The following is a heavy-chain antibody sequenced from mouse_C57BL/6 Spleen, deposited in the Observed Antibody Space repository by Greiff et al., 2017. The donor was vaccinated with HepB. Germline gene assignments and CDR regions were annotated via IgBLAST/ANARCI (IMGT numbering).Heavy chain of an antibody. V-gene: IGHV1-50*01. CDR2: IDPSDSYT. J-gene: IGHJ2*01. CDR3: ARKGVYYGNYYFDY. Sequence: QVQLQQPGAELVKPGASVKLSCKASGYTFTSYWMQWVKQRPGQGLEWIGEIDPSDSYTNYNQKFKGKATLTVDTSSSTAYMQLSSLTSEDSAVYYCARKGVYYGNYYFDYWGQGTTLTVSS. D-gene: IGHD2-1*01. CDR1: GYTFTSYW.